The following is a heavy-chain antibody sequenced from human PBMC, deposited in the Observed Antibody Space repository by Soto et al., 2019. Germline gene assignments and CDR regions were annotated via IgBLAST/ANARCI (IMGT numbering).Heavy chain of an antibody. Sequence: EVQLVESGGGLVKPGGSLRLSCAASGFTFSSYSMNWVRQAPGKGLEWVSSISSSSSYIYYADSVKSRFTISRDNAKNSLYLQMNSLRAEDTAVYYCARGLGHGAADAFDIWGQGTMVTVSS. J-gene: IGHJ3*02. CDR1: GFTFSSYS. V-gene: IGHV3-21*01. D-gene: IGHD1-26*01. CDR2: ISSSSSYI. CDR3: ARGLGHGAADAFDI.